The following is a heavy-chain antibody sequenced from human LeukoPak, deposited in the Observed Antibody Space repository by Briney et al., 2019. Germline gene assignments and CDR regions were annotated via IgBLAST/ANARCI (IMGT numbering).Heavy chain of an antibody. CDR2: ISWDGGST. CDR1: GFTFDDYA. V-gene: IGHV3-43D*03. D-gene: IGHD3-10*01. CDR3: AKDAIWFGESNYYYYYVDV. Sequence: GGSLRLSCAASGFTFDDYAMHWVRQAPGKGLEWVSLISWDGGSTYYADSVKGRFTISRDNSKNSLYLQMNSLRAEDTALYYCAKDAIWFGESNYYYYYVDVWGKGTTVTVSS. J-gene: IGHJ6*03.